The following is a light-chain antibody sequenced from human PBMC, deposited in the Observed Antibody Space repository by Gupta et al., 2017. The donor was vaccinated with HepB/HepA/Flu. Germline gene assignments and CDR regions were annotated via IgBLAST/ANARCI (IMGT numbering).Light chain of an antibody. V-gene: IGKV3-20*01. CDR2: GAS. J-gene: IGKJ1*01. CDR1: QSVTSY. CDR3: QPYNNEPTWT. Sequence: EIVLTQSPGTLSLSPGERATLSCRASQSVTSYLAWYQQKPGQAPRLLIYGASSRATGIADRFRGRGSGTDXPLTISXREHEHFAVYYCQPYNNEPTWTFGXGTKVEIK.